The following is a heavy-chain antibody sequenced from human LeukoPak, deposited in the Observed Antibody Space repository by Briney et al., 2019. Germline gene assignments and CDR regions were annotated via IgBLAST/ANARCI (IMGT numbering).Heavy chain of an antibody. V-gene: IGHV3-30*04. CDR1: GFTFKSYA. Sequence: PGGSLRLSCAASGFTFKSYAMHWVRQAPGKGLEWVVVISDDGNNKYYADSVKGRFTISRDNSKNTLYLQMNSLRAEDTAIYYCSGVFYYWGQGTLVTVSS. CDR2: ISDDGNNK. CDR3: SGVFYY. J-gene: IGHJ4*02.